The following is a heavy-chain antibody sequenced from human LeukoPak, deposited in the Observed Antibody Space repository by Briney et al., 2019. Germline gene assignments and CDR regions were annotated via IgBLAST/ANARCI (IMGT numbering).Heavy chain of an antibody. D-gene: IGHD5-24*01. CDR3: ARDYRRQMATLTGGAFDY. CDR2: IWYDGSNK. J-gene: IGHJ4*02. V-gene: IGHV3-33*01. Sequence: GGSLRLSCAASGFTFSSYGMHWVRQAPGKGLEWVAVIWYDGSNKYYADSVKGRFTISRDNSKNTLYPQMNSLRAEDTAVYYCARDYRRQMATLTGGAFDYWGQGTLVTVSS. CDR1: GFTFSSYG.